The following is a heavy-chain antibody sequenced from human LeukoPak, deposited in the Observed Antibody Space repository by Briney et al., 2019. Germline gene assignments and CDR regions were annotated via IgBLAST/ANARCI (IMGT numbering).Heavy chain of an antibody. CDR3: ARVIVVVPAAYDY. CDR1: GGSFSGYY. D-gene: IGHD2-2*01. Sequence: SGTLSLTCAVYGGSFSGYYWSWIRQPPGKGLEWIGEINHSGSTNYNPSLKSRVTISVDTSKNQFSLKLSSVTAADTAVYYCARVIVVVPAAYDYWGQGTLVTVSS. CDR2: INHSGST. J-gene: IGHJ4*02. V-gene: IGHV4-34*01.